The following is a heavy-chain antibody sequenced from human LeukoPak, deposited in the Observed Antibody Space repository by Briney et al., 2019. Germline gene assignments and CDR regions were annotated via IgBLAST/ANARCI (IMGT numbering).Heavy chain of an antibody. J-gene: IGHJ4*02. CDR3: AKDFGGHSGYGLGYYFDY. D-gene: IGHD5-12*01. Sequence: GGSLRLSCAASGFTFSSSAMSWVRQVPGKGLEWVSGISASGGSTSYADSVRGRFTISRDNSKNTLYVQMNSLRDEDTAVYYCAKDFGGHSGYGLGYYFDYWGQGTLVTVSS. V-gene: IGHV3-23*01. CDR1: GFTFSSSA. CDR2: ISASGGST.